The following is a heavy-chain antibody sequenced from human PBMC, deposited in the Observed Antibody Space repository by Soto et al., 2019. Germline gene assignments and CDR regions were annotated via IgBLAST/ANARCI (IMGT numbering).Heavy chain of an antibody. D-gene: IGHD6-13*01. J-gene: IGHJ3*02. CDR1: GFTFSSYG. CDR2: IWYDGSNK. CDR3: ARTHLQQLVAHEAFDI. V-gene: IGHV3-33*01. Sequence: QVQLVESGGGVVQPGRSLRLSCAASGFTFSSYGMHWVRQAPGKGLEWVAVIWYDGSNKYYADSVKGRFTISRDNSKNPLYLQMNSLRAEDTAVYYCARTHLQQLVAHEAFDIWGQGAMVTVSS.